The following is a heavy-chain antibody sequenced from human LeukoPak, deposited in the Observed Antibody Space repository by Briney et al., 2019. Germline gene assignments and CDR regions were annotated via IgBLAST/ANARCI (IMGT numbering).Heavy chain of an antibody. CDR1: GFTFSTYG. D-gene: IGHD5-24*01. J-gene: IGHJ4*02. CDR2: ISYEGSIK. V-gene: IGHV3-30*03. Sequence: GGSLRLSCAASGFTFSTYGMHWVRQAPGKGLEWVAVISYEGSIKYYADSVKGRFTISRDNSKNTLYLQMNSLRAEDTAVYYCASEEMATMGYWGQGTLVTVSS. CDR3: ASEEMATMGY.